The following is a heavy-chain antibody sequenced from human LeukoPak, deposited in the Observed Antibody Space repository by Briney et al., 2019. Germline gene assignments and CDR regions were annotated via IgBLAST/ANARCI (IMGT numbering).Heavy chain of an antibody. Sequence: GSLRLSCAASGFTFSSYGMHWIGQAPGKGLEWVAVISYDGSNKYYADSVKGRFTISRDNSKNTLYLQMNSLRAEDTAVYYCANPSYYHGSGSAGTEYFQHWGQGTLVTVSS. J-gene: IGHJ1*01. CDR2: ISYDGSNK. CDR1: GFTFSSYG. CDR3: ANPSYYHGSGSAGTEYFQH. V-gene: IGHV3-30*18. D-gene: IGHD3-10*01.